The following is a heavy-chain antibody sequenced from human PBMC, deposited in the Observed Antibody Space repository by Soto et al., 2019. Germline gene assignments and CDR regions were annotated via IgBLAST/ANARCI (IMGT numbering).Heavy chain of an antibody. CDR1: GSTFNHYP. D-gene: IGHD1-26*01. V-gene: IGHV3-30*04. Sequence: QVQLVQSGGGVVQPGRSLRLSCAASGSTFNHYPIHWVRQAPGKGLEWVAVISYDGRNRYYADSVRGRFTISRDNSKNTLYLQMNTLRPEDTAVYYCAREDGSLGPTPPPPSEYFHHWGQGTLVTVSS. J-gene: IGHJ1*01. CDR2: ISYDGRNR. CDR3: AREDGSLGPTPPPPSEYFHH.